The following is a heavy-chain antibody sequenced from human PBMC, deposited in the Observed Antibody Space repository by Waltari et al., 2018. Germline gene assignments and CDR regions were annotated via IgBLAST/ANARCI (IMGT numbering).Heavy chain of an antibody. CDR1: GYTFTSYA. Sequence: QVQLVQSGAEVKKPGASVKVSCKASGYTFTSYALHWLRLAPGQRLEWMGWINAGNGNTKYSQKFQGRVTITRDTSASTAYMEQSSLRSEDTAVYYCAILRYGSGYFDYWGQGTLVTVSS. V-gene: IGHV1-3*01. J-gene: IGHJ4*02. CDR3: AILRYGSGYFDY. D-gene: IGHD3-10*01. CDR2: INAGNGNT.